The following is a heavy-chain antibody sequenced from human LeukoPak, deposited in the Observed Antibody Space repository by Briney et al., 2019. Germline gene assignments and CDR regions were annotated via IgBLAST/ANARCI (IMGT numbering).Heavy chain of an antibody. Sequence: ASVKVSCKASGYTFSRYYMHWVRQAPGQGLEWMGIINPSGGSTKYAQKLQGRVTMTSDTSTSTVYMELSSLRSEDTAVYYCARDDSSGPQVYWGQGTLVTVSS. CDR3: ARDDSSGPQVY. CDR2: INPSGGST. J-gene: IGHJ4*02. CDR1: GYTFSRYY. D-gene: IGHD3-22*01. V-gene: IGHV1-46*01.